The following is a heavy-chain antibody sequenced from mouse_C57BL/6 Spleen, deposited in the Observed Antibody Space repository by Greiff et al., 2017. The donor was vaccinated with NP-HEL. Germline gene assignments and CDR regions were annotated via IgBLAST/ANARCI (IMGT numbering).Heavy chain of an antibody. Sequence: VQLQQSGPELVKPGASVKISCKASGYAFSSSWMNWVKQRPGKGLEWIGRIYPGDGDTNYNGKFKGKATLTADKSSSTAYMQLSSLTSEDSAVYFCATAQATDYFDYWGQGTTLTVSS. CDR1: GYAFSSSW. CDR2: IYPGDGDT. CDR3: ATAQATDYFDY. D-gene: IGHD3-2*02. V-gene: IGHV1-82*01. J-gene: IGHJ2*01.